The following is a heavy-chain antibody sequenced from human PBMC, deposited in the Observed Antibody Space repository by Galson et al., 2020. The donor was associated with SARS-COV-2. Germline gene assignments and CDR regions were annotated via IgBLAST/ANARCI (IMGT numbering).Heavy chain of an antibody. J-gene: IGHJ5*02. D-gene: IGHD2-2*01. CDR1: GFTFNSYA. CDR3: AKARVPAAVKWFDP. Sequence: TGGSMRLSCAASGFTFNSYAMSWVRQTQGRGLEWVSTITPSGTSTYYADTVKGRFTISRDNSKNTLYLQMNSLRAEDTAVYYCAKARVPAAVKWFDPWCQGTLVTVSS. CDR2: ITPSGTST. V-gene: IGHV3-23*01.